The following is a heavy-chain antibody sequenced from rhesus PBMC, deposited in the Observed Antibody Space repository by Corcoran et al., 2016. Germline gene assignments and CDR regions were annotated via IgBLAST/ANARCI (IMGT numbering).Heavy chain of an antibody. J-gene: IGHJ2*01. CDR1: GYSISSGYY. CDR2: IYGSGGCN. D-gene: IGHD5-42*01. CDR3: ARVGSSWSEWDTVGTEWYFDL. Sequence: QVQLQESGPGLVKPSETLSLTCAVSGYSISSGYYWGWIRQPPGKGLEWIGMIYGSGGCNYLNPSLKSRVTLSVDTSKNQFSLKLSSVTAADTAVYYCARVGSSWSEWDTVGTEWYFDLWGPGTPITISS. V-gene: IGHV4S14*01.